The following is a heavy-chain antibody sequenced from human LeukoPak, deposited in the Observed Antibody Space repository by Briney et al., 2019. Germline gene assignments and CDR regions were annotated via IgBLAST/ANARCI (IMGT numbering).Heavy chain of an antibody. V-gene: IGHV1-8*01. Sequence: ASVKVSCKASGYTFTSYDINWVRQAPGQGLEWMGWMNPESGNTGYGQKFQGRVTMTRVTSITTAYMELRSLRSDDTAVYCCTKASLAFGTKYFDPWGQGTLVTVSS. CDR3: TKASLAFGTKYFDP. CDR1: GYTFTSYD. J-gene: IGHJ5*02. D-gene: IGHD3-10*01. CDR2: MNPESGNT.